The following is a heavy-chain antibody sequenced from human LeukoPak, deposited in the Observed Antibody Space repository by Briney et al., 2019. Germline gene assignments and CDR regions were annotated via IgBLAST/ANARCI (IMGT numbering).Heavy chain of an antibody. J-gene: IGHJ4*02. CDR1: GGTFSSYA. Sequence: GASVKVSCKASGGTFSSYAISWVRQAPGQGLEWMRGIIPIFGTANYAQKFQGRVTITTDESTSTAYMELSSLRSEDTAVYYCARGPGSGYLGLDYWGQGTLVTVSS. D-gene: IGHD5-12*01. CDR3: ARGPGSGYLGLDY. V-gene: IGHV1-69*05. CDR2: IIPIFGTA.